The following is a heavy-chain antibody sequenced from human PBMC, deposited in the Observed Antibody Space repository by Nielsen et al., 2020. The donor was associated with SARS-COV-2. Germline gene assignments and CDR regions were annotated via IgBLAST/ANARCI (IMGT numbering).Heavy chain of an antibody. D-gene: IGHD3-9*01. CDR1: GGSISSGSYY. J-gene: IGHJ6*02. Sequence: SETLSLTCTVSGGSISSGSYYWSWIRQPAGKGLEWIGRIYTSGSTNYNPSLKSRVTISVDTSKNQFSLKLSSVTAADTAVYYCARGGKDSVLRYFDPHYYYGMDVWGQGTTVTVSS. CDR2: IYTSGST. V-gene: IGHV4-61*02. CDR3: ARGGKDSVLRYFDPHYYYGMDV.